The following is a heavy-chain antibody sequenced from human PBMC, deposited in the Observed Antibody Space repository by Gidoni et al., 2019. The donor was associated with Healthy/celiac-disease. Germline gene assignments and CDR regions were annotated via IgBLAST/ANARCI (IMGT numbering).Heavy chain of an antibody. CDR3: ARNYGDYGVGY. D-gene: IGHD4-17*01. CDR1: GWSFSGYY. Sequence: QVQLQQWGAGLLTPSETLSLTLAVYGWSFSGYYWSWSRHPPGKGLEWIGEINHSGSTNYNPSLKSRVTISVDTSKNQFSLKLSSVTAADTAVYYCARNYGDYGVGYWGQGTLVTVSS. J-gene: IGHJ4*02. V-gene: IGHV4-34*01. CDR2: INHSGST.